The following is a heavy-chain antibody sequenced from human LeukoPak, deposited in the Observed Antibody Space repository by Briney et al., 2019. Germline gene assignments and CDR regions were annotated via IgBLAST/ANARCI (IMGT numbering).Heavy chain of an antibody. CDR3: ARGKELLSENWFDP. J-gene: IGHJ5*02. D-gene: IGHD3-10*01. Sequence: PSQTLSLTCTVSGGSISSGGYYWSWIRQHPGKGLDWIGYTYYSGSTYYNPSLKSRVTISVDTSKNQFSLKLSSVTAADTAVYYCARGKELLSENWFDPWGQGTLVTVSS. CDR2: TYYSGST. CDR1: GGSISSGGYY. V-gene: IGHV4-31*03.